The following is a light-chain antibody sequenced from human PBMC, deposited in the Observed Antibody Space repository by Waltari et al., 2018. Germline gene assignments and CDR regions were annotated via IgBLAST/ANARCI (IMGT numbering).Light chain of an antibody. CDR3: QQYNDWPPWT. CDR2: GAS. V-gene: IGKV3-15*01. CDR1: QHINMN. Sequence: DIVLTQSPATLSLSPGERATLSCRASQHINMNLAWYQQKPGQAHRLLFYGASTRESGVPARFSGSGSGTEFTLTISSLQSEDFGLYYCQQYNDWPPWTFGQGTKV. J-gene: IGKJ1*01.